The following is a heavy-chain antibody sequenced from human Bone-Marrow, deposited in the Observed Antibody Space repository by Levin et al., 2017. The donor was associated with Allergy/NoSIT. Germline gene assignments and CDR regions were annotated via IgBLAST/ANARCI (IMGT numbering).Heavy chain of an antibody. CDR1: GFTFSSYA. CDR3: AKRPTAAAGTNYYYYGMDG. J-gene: IGHJ6*02. D-gene: IGHD6-13*01. V-gene: IGHV3-23*01. CDR2: ISGSGGST. Sequence: GESLKISCAASGFTFSSYAMSWVRQAPGKGLEWVSAISGSGGSTYYADSVKGRFTISRDNSKNTLYLQMNSLRAEDTAVYYCAKRPTAAAGTNYYYYGMDGWGQGTTVTVSS.